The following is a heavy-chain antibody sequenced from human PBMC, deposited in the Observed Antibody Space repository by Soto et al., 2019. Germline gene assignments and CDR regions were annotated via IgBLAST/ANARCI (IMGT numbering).Heavy chain of an antibody. D-gene: IGHD4-17*01. J-gene: IGHJ5*02. CDR1: GFTFSSYS. V-gene: IGHV3-21*01. CDR2: ISSSSSYI. Sequence: EVQLVESGGGLVKPGGSLRLSCAASGFTFSSYSMNWVRQAPGKGLEWVSSISSSSSYIYYADSVKGRFTISRDNAKNSLYLQMNSLRAEDTAVYYCARARREDYGECWFDPWGQGTLVTVSS. CDR3: ARARREDYGECWFDP.